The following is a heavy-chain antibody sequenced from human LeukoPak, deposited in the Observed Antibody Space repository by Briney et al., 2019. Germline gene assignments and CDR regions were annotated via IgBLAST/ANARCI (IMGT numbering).Heavy chain of an antibody. CDR2: IKTDGSIA. CDR3: ARDRGNDFNSYFFDY. Sequence: GGSLRLSCAASGFTVSSNYMSWVRQAPGKGPVWVSRIKTDGSIADYADSVKGRFTISRDNAKNSLYLQMNSLRAEDTAVYYCARDRGNDFNSYFFDYWGQGILVTVSS. J-gene: IGHJ4*02. D-gene: IGHD2-21*02. V-gene: IGHV3-74*01. CDR1: GFTVSSNY.